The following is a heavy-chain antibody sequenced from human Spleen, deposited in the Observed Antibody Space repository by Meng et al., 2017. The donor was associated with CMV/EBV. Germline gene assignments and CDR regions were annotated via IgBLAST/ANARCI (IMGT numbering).Heavy chain of an antibody. CDR1: GFTFNGYT. V-gene: IGHV3-21*01. CDR3: ARAFYDFWSGLGY. Sequence: GESLKISCAASGFTFNGYTMNWVRQAPGKGLEWVASISTSSTYIFYTDSVKRRFTISRDNTNSALYLQMDSLRAEDTAVYYCARAFYDFWSGLGYWGQGVLVTVSS. D-gene: IGHD3-3*01. CDR2: ISTSSTYI. J-gene: IGHJ4*02.